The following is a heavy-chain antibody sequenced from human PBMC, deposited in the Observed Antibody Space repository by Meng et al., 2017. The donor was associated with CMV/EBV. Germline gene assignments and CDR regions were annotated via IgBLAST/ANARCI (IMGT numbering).Heavy chain of an antibody. CDR1: GFTFSSYG. CDR3: ARPTAGYSYGLVIRNNWFDH. V-gene: IGHV3-30*02. CDR2: IRYDKSNK. Sequence: GGSLRLSCAASGFTFSSYGMHWVRQAPGKGLEWVAFIRYDKSNKYYADSVKGRFTISRDNSKTTLYLQMNSLRAEDTAVYYCARPTAGYSYGLVIRNNWFDHWGQGTLVTVSS. J-gene: IGHJ5*02. D-gene: IGHD5-18*01.